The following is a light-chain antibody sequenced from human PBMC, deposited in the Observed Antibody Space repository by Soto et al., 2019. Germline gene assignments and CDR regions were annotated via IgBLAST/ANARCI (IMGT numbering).Light chain of an antibody. Sequence: DIQMTQSPATLSASVGDIVTITCRASQSISSWLAWYQQKLGRAPRLMIYDAYSLESGVPSRFRGSGYGTEFTLTISSLQPDDFATYYCQQYNTYSSLTCGGGTKVDIK. CDR1: QSISSW. CDR2: DAY. J-gene: IGKJ4*01. V-gene: IGKV1-5*01. CDR3: QQYNTYSSLT.